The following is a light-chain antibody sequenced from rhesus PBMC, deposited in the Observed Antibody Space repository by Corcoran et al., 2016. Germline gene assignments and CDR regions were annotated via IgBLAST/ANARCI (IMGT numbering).Light chain of an antibody. Sequence: EIVMTQSPATLSLSPGERATLSCRASQSVSSSLAWYQQKPGQAPRLLIYGASSRASGIPDRFSGSGSGTEFTLTLGSLEPEDFAVYYCQQYSNWPLTFGGGTKVEIK. V-gene: IGKV3-42*03. CDR3: QQYSNWPLT. J-gene: IGKJ4*01. CDR1: QSVSSS. CDR2: GAS.